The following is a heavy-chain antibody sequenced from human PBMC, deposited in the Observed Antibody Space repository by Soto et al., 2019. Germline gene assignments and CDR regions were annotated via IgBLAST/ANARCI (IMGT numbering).Heavy chain of an antibody. CDR3: ARGGGYYGSGAYYRGYFDH. CDR2: LNPDTAST. V-gene: IGHV1-3*01. J-gene: IGHJ4*02. D-gene: IGHD3-10*01. CDR1: GYSFANYT. Sequence: ASVKVSCKASGYSFANYTILWVRQAPGQGLEWMGWLNPDTASTKFSPKFQGRVIITRDKSANTAFMQLTSLTSEDTALYYCARGGGYYGSGAYYRGYFDHWGLGTLVTVSS.